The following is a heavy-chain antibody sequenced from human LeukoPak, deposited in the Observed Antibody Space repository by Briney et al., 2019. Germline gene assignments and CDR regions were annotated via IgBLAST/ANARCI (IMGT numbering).Heavy chain of an antibody. V-gene: IGHV3-53*01. CDR3: ARDSSGYSGMDV. D-gene: IGHD3-22*01. Sequence: PGGSLRLSCAASEFTVSNNYMNWVRQAPGKGLEWVSVIYSDGSTYYADSVKGRFTISRDNSKNTLYLQMNSLRAEDTAVYYCARDSSGYSGMDVWGKGTTVTISS. CDR1: EFTVSNNY. CDR2: IYSDGST. J-gene: IGHJ6*04.